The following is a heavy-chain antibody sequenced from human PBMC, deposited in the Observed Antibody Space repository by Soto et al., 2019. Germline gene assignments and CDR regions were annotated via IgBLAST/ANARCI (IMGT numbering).Heavy chain of an antibody. CDR1: GVSISSCGYS. CDR2: IYRSGST. V-gene: IGHV4-30-2*01. CDR3: ARELTYDSSGYSGSRTFDD. Sequence: TLSLTCSDSGVSISSCGYSWIWIRQRPGKGLEWVGYIYRSGSTYDNPSLKSRVTISVERYKNQFSLKLSSVTAADTAVYYCARELTYDSSGYSGSRTFDDWGQGTLVTVSS. D-gene: IGHD3-22*01. J-gene: IGHJ4*02.